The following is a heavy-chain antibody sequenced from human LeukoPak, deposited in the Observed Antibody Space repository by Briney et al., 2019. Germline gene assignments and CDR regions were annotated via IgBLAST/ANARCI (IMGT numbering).Heavy chain of an antibody. D-gene: IGHD3-3*01. CDR3: ARGRAGFGVVINYFDS. J-gene: IGHJ4*02. CDR2: IYHSGST. V-gene: IGHV4-39*01. CDR1: GDSVTNSQYY. Sequence: SETLSPTCSVFGDSVTNSQYYWPWIRQTPGRGLEWIATIYHSGSTHYNPTLRRRLLISLGPFANQFFLHMKSVSAADTAIYYCARGRAGFGVVINYFDSWGQGSLVTVSS.